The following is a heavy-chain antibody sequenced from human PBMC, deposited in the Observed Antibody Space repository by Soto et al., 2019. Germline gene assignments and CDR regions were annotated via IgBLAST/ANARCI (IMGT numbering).Heavy chain of an antibody. D-gene: IGHD5-18*01. J-gene: IGHJ3*02. CDR3: AHRPFNSAWHDAYDI. Sequence: QITLKESGPTLVKPTETLTLTCTFSGFSLSARGEGVGWIRQPPGKALEWLAIIYWDDDKHYSPSLRTTFTITKDTSKNQVVLTMTNMDPVDTATYFCAHRPFNSAWHDAYDIWGPGTMVTVSS. CDR1: GFSLSARGEG. CDR2: IYWDDDK. V-gene: IGHV2-5*02.